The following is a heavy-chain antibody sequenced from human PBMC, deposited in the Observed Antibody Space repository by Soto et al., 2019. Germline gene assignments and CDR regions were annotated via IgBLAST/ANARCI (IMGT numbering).Heavy chain of an antibody. V-gene: IGHV3-23*01. CDR1: GFTFSSYA. J-gene: IGHJ4*02. CDR2: IDGSGGDT. D-gene: IGHD2-15*01. CDR3: AKEIVAAAYVETSPFNF. Sequence: EVRLLESGGGLVQPGGSLRLSCAASGFTFSSYAMGWVRQAPVKGLEWVSGIDGSGGDTSFADSVKGRFTISRDNSENTLYLHMNSLRAEDTARYFCAKEIVAAAYVETSPFNFWGQGTLVTVSS.